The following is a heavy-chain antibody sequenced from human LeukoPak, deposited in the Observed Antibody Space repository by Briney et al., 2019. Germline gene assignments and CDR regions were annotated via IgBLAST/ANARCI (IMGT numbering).Heavy chain of an antibody. Sequence: ASVKVSCKASGFTFTSYGFSWVRQAPGQGLEWMGWISASNGNTNYAQKFQGRVTMTADTSTSTAYMELRSLRSDDTAVYYCGRDTYYYESSGYCNYWGQGTLVTVSS. D-gene: IGHD3-22*01. V-gene: IGHV1-18*01. CDR1: GFTFTSYG. J-gene: IGHJ4*02. CDR3: GRDTYYYESSGYCNY. CDR2: ISASNGNT.